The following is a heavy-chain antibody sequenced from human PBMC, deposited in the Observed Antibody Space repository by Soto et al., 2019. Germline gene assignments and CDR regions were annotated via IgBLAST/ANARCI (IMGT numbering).Heavy chain of an antibody. CDR2: ISAYNGNT. CDR3: ARAREVGAVTGGAFDI. D-gene: IGHD1-26*01. Sequence: QVQLVQSGAEVKKPGASVKVSCKASGYTFTSYGISWVRQAPVQGLDWMGWISAYNGNTTYARKLQGRVTMTTATSTSTAYMELRSLRSDDKALYSSARAREVGAVTGGAFDIWGQGTMVTVSS. J-gene: IGHJ3*02. V-gene: IGHV1-18*01. CDR1: GYTFTSYG.